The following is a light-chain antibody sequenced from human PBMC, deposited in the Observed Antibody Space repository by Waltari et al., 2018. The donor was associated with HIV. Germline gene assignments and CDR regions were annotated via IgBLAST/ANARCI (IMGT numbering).Light chain of an antibody. CDR2: RNK. V-gene: IGLV1-47*01. Sequence: QSVLTPPPSASGTPGQRVTIPCPGSSPPIGSNNLYFYQHLPGAAPKLLIYRNKQRPSGVPDRISGSKSGTSASLAISGLRSEDEADYYCVAWDDSLSGVLFGGGTKLTVL. CDR1: SPPIGSNN. CDR3: VAWDDSLSGVL. J-gene: IGLJ2*01.